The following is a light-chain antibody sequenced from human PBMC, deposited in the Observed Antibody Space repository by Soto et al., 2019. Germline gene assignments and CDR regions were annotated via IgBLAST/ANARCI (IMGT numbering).Light chain of an antibody. CDR1: QSVSTN. Sequence: EMVMTQSPATLSVSPGERATLSCRASQSVSTNLAWYQQKPGQAPRLLIYGASTRATGIPARFSGSGSETDFTLTISSLQSEDFAVYYCQQYNNWPPITFGQGTRLENK. V-gene: IGKV3-15*01. CDR3: QQYNNWPPIT. J-gene: IGKJ5*01. CDR2: GAS.